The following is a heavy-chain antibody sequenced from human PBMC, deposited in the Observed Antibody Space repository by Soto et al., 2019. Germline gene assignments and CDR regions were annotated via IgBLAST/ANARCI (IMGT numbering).Heavy chain of an antibody. CDR3: ARDVIPPHNYFDP. Sequence: SETLSLTCTVSGGSIDSGYYYWSWIRQPPGKGLEWIGYVYYSGTTNYKPFLKSRVTLSLDKSKNQFSLKMNSVTAADTAVYYCARDVIPPHNYFDPFGQGTLVTVSS. CDR2: VYYSGTT. CDR1: GGSIDSGYYY. V-gene: IGHV4-61*01. D-gene: IGHD4-4*01. J-gene: IGHJ5*02.